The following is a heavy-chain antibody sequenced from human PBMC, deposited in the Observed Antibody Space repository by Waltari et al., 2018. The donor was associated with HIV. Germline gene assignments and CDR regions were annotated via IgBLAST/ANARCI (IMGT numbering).Heavy chain of an antibody. J-gene: IGHJ5*02. V-gene: IGHV4-30-4*01. CDR3: ARVKIVGNWFDP. Sequence: QVQLQESGPGLVKPSQTLSLTCTVSGGSISSGDYYWSWIRQPPGKGLEWIGYMYYSWSTDSHPSLKSRVTISVDTSKNQFSLKLSSVTAADTAVYYCARVKIVGNWFDPWGQGTLVTVSS. D-gene: IGHD1-26*01. CDR1: GGSISSGDYY. CDR2: MYYSWST.